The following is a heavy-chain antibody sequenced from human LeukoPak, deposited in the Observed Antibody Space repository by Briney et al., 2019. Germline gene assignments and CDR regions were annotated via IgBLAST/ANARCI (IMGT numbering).Heavy chain of an antibody. V-gene: IGHV1-69*13. CDR2: IIPIFGTA. D-gene: IGHD1-20*01. CDR3: ARETPSITGTTGAFDY. J-gene: IGHJ4*02. Sequence: SVKVSCKASGGTSSSYAISWVRQAPGQGLEWMGGIIPIFGTANYAQKSQGRVTITADESTSTAYMELSSLRSEDTAVYYCARETPSITGTTGAFDYWGQGTLVTVSS. CDR1: GGTSSSYA.